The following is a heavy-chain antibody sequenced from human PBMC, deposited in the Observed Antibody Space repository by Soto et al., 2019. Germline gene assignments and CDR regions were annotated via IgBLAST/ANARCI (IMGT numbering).Heavy chain of an antibody. Sequence: SETLSLTCTVSGGSISSYYWSWIRQPPGKGLEWIGYIYYSGSTNYNPSLKSRVTISVDTSKNQFSLKLSSVTAADTAVYYCARGYDFWSGSTQPNWFDPWGQGTLVTVSS. J-gene: IGHJ5*02. V-gene: IGHV4-59*01. CDR2: IYYSGST. D-gene: IGHD3-3*01. CDR1: GGSISSYY. CDR3: ARGYDFWSGSTQPNWFDP.